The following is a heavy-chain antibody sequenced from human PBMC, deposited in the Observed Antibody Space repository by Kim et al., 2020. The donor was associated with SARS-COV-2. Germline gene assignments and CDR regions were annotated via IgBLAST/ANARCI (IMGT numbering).Heavy chain of an antibody. V-gene: IGHV4-31*03. CDR2: IYYSGST. D-gene: IGHD6-19*01. CDR1: GGSISSGGYY. J-gene: IGHJ4*02. CDR3: ARRSGWAPRVGWFDY. Sequence: SETLSLTCTVSGGSISSGGYYWSWIRQHPGKGLEWIGYIYYSGSTYYNPSLKSRVTISVDTSKNQFSLKLSSVTAADTAVYYCARRSGWAPRVGWFDYWGQGTLVTVSS.